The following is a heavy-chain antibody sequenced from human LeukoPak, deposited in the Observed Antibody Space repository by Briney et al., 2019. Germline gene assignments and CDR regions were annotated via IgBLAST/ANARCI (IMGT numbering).Heavy chain of an antibody. D-gene: IGHD3-3*01. J-gene: IGHJ5*02. CDR1: GYTFPSYF. Sequence: ASVKVSCKASGYTFPSYFMHWVRQAPGQGLEWMGWINPNSGGTNYAQKFQGWVTMTRDTSISTAYMGLSRLRSDDTAVYYCARAPTPYYDFWSGYYPDPNWFDPWGQGTLVTVSS. CDR3: ARAPTPYYDFWSGYYPDPNWFDP. V-gene: IGHV1-2*04. CDR2: INPNSGGT.